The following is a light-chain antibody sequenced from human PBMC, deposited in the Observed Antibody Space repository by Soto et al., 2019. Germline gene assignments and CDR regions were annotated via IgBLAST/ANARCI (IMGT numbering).Light chain of an antibody. CDR3: CLYASTFWL. Sequence: QSVLTQPPSVSGAPGQRVTISCTGNSSNLGAGYDVHWYQQLPGAAPKLVIFGNRNRPSGVPERFSGSKSGNAASLTVSGLQAEDEAEYFCCLYASTFWLLGGGTKVTVL. CDR1: SSNLGAGYD. CDR2: GNR. V-gene: IGLV1-40*01. J-gene: IGLJ3*02.